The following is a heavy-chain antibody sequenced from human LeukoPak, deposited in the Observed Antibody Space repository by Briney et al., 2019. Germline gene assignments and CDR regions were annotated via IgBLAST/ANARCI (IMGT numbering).Heavy chain of an antibody. CDR3: ARGGIGYYYDSSGYSADFDY. Sequence: PSETLSLTCTVSGGSISSSSYYWGWIRQPPGKGLEWIGSIYYSGSTYYNPSLKSRVTISVDTSKNQFSLKLSSVTAADTAVYYCARGGIGYYYDSSGYSADFDYWGQGTLVTVSS. J-gene: IGHJ4*02. D-gene: IGHD3-22*01. CDR1: GGSISSSSYY. V-gene: IGHV4-39*07. CDR2: IYYSGST.